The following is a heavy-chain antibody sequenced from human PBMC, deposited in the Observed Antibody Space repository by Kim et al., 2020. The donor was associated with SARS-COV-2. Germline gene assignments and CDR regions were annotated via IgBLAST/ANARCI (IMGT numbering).Heavy chain of an antibody. J-gene: IGHJ4*02. CDR2: IKGDGTIT. CDR1: GFTFSSLW. V-gene: IGHV3-74*01. CDR3: LLRNNGISDY. D-gene: IGHD1-20*01. Sequence: GGSLRLSCAASGFTFSSLWMHWVRRAPGKGPVWVSGIKGDGTITIYAGSVKGRFTISRDNAKNTVFLQMNSLRAEDTAVYYCLLRNNGISDYWGQGTLVT.